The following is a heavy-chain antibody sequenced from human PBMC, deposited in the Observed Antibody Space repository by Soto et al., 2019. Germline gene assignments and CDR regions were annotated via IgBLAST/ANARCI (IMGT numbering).Heavy chain of an antibody. CDR2: IIPIFGTA. D-gene: IGHD3-22*01. V-gene: IGHV1-69*01. CDR3: ASRDYYDSSCYRYYYYGMDV. Sequence: QVQLVQSGAEVKKPGSSVKVSCKASGGTFSSYAISWVRQAPGQGLEWMGGIIPIFGTANYAQKFQGRVKITADESTSTAYMELSSLRSEDTAVYYCASRDYYDSSCYRYYYYGMDVWGQGTTVTVSS. CDR1: GGTFSSYA. J-gene: IGHJ6*02.